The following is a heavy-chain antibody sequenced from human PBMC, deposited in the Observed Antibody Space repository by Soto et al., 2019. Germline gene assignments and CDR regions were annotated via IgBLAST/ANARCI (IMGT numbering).Heavy chain of an antibody. CDR1: GFSFSSYE. Sequence: EVQLVESGGGLIQPGGSLRLSCEASGFSFSSYEMNWVRQAPGRGLEWLSYISDRGESMYYSDSVKGRFTISRDNTKSSLYLQVNRLRAEDTAVYYCARGYYSGNSASGYWGQGTLVTVSS. D-gene: IGHD4-4*01. J-gene: IGHJ4*02. CDR3: ARGYYSGNSASGY. CDR2: ISDRGESM. V-gene: IGHV3-48*03.